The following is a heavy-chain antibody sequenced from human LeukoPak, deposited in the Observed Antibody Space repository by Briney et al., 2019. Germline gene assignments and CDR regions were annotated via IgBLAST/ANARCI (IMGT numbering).Heavy chain of an antibody. Sequence: PGGSLRPSCAASGFTFTSYSMNWVRQAPGKGLEWVSSISSSSSYISYADSVKGRFTISRDNAKNSLYLQMNSLRAEDTAVYYCARDRYGDYAFDYWGQGTLVTVSS. D-gene: IGHD4-17*01. CDR3: ARDRYGDYAFDY. CDR2: ISSSSSYI. J-gene: IGHJ4*02. V-gene: IGHV3-21*01. CDR1: GFTFTSYS.